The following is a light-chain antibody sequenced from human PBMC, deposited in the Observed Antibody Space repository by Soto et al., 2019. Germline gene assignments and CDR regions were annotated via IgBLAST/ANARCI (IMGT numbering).Light chain of an antibody. Sequence: QSVLTQPPSASGSPGQSVTISCTGTSSDVGGYNYVSWYQQHPGKAPKVIIYEVSKRPSGVPDRFSGSKSGSTASLTVSGLQAEYEAYYYCSSYVLTNLFVFGTGTKFTVL. CDR2: EVS. CDR3: SSYVLTNLFV. V-gene: IGLV2-8*01. J-gene: IGLJ1*01. CDR1: SSDVGGYNY.